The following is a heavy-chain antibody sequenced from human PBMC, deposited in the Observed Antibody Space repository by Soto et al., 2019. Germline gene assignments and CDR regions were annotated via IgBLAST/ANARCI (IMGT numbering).Heavy chain of an antibody. J-gene: IGHJ4*02. CDR2: INHSGST. D-gene: IGHD3-10*01. CDR3: ARVFYYGSGSYYGDTDY. V-gene: IGHV4-34*01. CDR1: GGSFSGYY. Sequence: PSETLSLTCAVYGGSFSGYYWSWIRQPPGKGLEWIGEINHSGSTNYNPSLKSRVTISVDTSKNQFSLKLSSVTAADTAVYYCARVFYYGSGSYYGDTDYWGQGTLVTVSS.